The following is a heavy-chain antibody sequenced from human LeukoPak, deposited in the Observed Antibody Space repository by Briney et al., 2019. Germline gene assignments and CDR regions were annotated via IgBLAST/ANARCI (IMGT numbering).Heavy chain of an antibody. V-gene: IGHV3-48*03. D-gene: IGHD2-2*01. CDR3: ARRYCSSTSCLLDY. Sequence: GGSLRLSCVASGFTFSSYELNWVRQAPGKGLEWVSHISSSGSTVYYADSVNGRFTISRDNAKTSLYLQMNSLRAEDTAVYYCARRYCSSTSCLLDYWGQGTLVTVSS. J-gene: IGHJ4*02. CDR1: GFTFSSYE. CDR2: ISSSGSTV.